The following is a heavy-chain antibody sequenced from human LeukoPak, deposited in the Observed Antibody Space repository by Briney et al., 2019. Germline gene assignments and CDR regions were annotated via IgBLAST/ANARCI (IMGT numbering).Heavy chain of an antibody. Sequence: GGSLRLSCAASGFTFSSYSMNWVRQAPGKGLEWVSSISSSSSSIYYADSVKGRFTISRDTAKNSLYLQMNSLTAEDTAVYYCARESYYRYHYFDYWGQGTLVTVSS. CDR3: ARESYYRYHYFDY. CDR2: ISSSSSSI. D-gene: IGHD3-10*01. V-gene: IGHV3-21*01. J-gene: IGHJ4*02. CDR1: GFTFSSYS.